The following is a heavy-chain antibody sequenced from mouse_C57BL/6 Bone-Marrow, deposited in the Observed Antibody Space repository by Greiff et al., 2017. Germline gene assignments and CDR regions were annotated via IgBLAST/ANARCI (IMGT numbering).Heavy chain of an antibody. D-gene: IGHD1-1*01. CDR2: INYDGSST. CDR1: GFTFSDYY. V-gene: IGHV5-16*01. J-gene: IGHJ1*03. Sequence: EVKLVESEGGLVQPGSSMKLSCTASGFTFSDYYMAWVRQVPEKGLEWVANINYDGSSTYYLDSLKSRFIISRDNAKNILYLQRSSLKSEDTATYYCARGPPPYYGWYFDVWGTGTTVTVSS. CDR3: ARGPPPYYGWYFDV.